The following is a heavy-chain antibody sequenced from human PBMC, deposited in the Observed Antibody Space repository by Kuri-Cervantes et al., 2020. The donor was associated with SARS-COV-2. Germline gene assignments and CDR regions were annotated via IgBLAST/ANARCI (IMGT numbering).Heavy chain of an antibody. CDR2: IYTSGST. Sequence: SCTVSGGSISSGSYYCSWIRQPAGKGLEWIGYIYTSGSTNYNPSLKSRVTISVDTSKNQFSLKLSSVTAADTAVYYCAREHTTGNFDYWGQGTLVTVSS. J-gene: IGHJ4*02. V-gene: IGHV4-61*09. CDR1: GGSISSGSYY. D-gene: IGHD1-1*01. CDR3: AREHTTGNFDY.